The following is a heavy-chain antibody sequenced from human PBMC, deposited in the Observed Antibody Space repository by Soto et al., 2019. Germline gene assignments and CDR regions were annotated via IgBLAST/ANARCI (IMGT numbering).Heavy chain of an antibody. V-gene: IGHV4-30-4*01. CDR2: IHSSGSI. CDR1: GGSISSDDYY. Sequence: TSETLSLTCTVSGGSISSDDYYWSWIRQAPGRGLEWIGYIHSSGSIYYNPSLKSRATMSIDTAGNQSSLKVSSVTVADTAVYYCARDLVGLHDETSGPFPLPGWGQGTLVTVSS. J-gene: IGHJ1*01. CDR3: ARDLVGLHDETSGPFPLPG. D-gene: IGHD3-22*01.